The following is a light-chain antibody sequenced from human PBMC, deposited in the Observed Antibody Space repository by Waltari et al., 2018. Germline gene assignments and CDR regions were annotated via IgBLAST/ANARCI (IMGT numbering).Light chain of an antibody. J-gene: IGLJ1*01. CDR1: SSDVGGYNY. V-gene: IGLV2-11*01. Sequence: QSALTQPRSVSGSPGQSVTIPCTGTSSDVGGYNYVPSYQQHPGKAPKLMIYDVSKRPSGVPDRFSGSKSGNTASLTISGLQAEDEADYYCCSYAGNYILYVFGTGTKVTVL. CDR3: CSYAGNYILYV. CDR2: DVS.